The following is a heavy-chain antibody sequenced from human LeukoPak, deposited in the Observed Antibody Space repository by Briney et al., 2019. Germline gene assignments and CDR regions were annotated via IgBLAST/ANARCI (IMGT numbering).Heavy chain of an antibody. CDR2: IKQGGSEK. D-gene: IGHD3-22*01. V-gene: IGHV3-7*01. J-gene: IGHJ4*02. Sequence: GGSLRLSCAASGFTFSSYWMSWVRQAPGKGLGWVANIKQGGSEKYYVDSVKGRFTISRDNAKNSLYLQMNSLRAEDTAVYYCAREDSSGYYFDYWGQGTLVTVSS. CDR3: AREDSSGYYFDY. CDR1: GFTFSSYW.